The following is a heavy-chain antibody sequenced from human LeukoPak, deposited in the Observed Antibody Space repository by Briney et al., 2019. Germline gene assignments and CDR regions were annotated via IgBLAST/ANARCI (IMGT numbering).Heavy chain of an antibody. Sequence: GGSLRLSCAASGFTFSSYGMHWVRQAPGKGLEWVAVISYDGSNKYYAGSVKGRFTISRDNSKNTLYLQMNSLRAEDTAVYYCARDYFDSSGYLAYWGQGTLVTVSS. V-gene: IGHV3-30*03. CDR2: ISYDGSNK. D-gene: IGHD3-22*01. CDR3: ARDYFDSSGYLAY. J-gene: IGHJ4*02. CDR1: GFTFSSYG.